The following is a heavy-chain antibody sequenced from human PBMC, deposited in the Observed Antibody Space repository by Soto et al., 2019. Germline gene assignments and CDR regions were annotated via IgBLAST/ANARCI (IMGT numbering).Heavy chain of an antibody. CDR1: GFTFSSYA. J-gene: IGHJ6*03. V-gene: IGHV3-23*01. CDR3: AKDYPTTVIRGYYYYMDV. Sequence: GGSLRLSCAASGFTFSSYAMSWVRQAPGKGLEWVSAISGSGGSTYYADSVKGRFTISRDNSKNTPYLQMNSLRAEDTAVYYCAKDYPTTVIRGYYYYMDVWGKGTTVTVSS. CDR2: ISGSGGST. D-gene: IGHD4-17*01.